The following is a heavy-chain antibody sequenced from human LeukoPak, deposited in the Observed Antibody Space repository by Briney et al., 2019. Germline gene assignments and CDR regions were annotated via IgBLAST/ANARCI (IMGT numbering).Heavy chain of an antibody. CDR2: ISYSGTS. CDR1: GCSISSGDSY. J-gene: IGHJ4*02. D-gene: IGHD3-10*01. CDR3: TRVPYVSGTYYFHY. V-gene: IGHV4-30-4*01. Sequence: PSQTLSLTCTVSGCSISSGDSYWSWMRQPPGKSLEWIGSISYSGTSYSNPSIRGCVAIYGETADNQFCRRLGSVTAADMAGYFCTRVPYVSGTYYFHYWGQGILVPVSS.